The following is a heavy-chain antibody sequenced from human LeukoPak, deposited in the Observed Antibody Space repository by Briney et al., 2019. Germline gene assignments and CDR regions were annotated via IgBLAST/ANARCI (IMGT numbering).Heavy chain of an antibody. CDR3: ARGGTSGYSSTRHFWGGNYYFDY. J-gene: IGHJ4*02. CDR2: INQDGNEK. V-gene: IGHV3-7*01. D-gene: IGHD2-2*01. Sequence: GGSLRLSCGASGFTFDDYWMSWVRQAPGQGLEWVANINQDGNEKYYLDSAKGRFTISRDNARNSLYLQVNSLRAEDTAVYYCARGGTSGYSSTRHFWGGNYYFDYWGQGSLVTVSS. CDR1: GFTFDDYW.